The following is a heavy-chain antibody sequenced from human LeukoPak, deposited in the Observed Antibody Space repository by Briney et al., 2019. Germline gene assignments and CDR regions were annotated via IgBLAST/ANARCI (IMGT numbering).Heavy chain of an antibody. J-gene: IGHJ4*02. Sequence: ASVKVSCKASGYTFTSYYMHWVRQAPGQGLEWMGIINPSGGSTSYAQKFQGRVTITRDTSASTAYMELSSLRSEDTAVYYCARDLITMVRGVTYYFDYWGQGTLVTVSS. V-gene: IGHV1-46*01. CDR1: GYTFTSYY. CDR2: INPSGGST. CDR3: ARDLITMVRGVTYYFDY. D-gene: IGHD3-10*01.